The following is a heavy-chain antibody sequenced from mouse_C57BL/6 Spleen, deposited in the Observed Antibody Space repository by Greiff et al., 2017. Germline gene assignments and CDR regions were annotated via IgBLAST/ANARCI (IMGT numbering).Heavy chain of an antibody. CDR2: ISYDGRN. Sequence: EVHLVESGPGLVKPSQSLSLTCSVTGYSITSGYYWNWIRQFPGNKLEWMGYISYDGRNNYNPSLNNRISITRDTSKNQFFLKLKSVTTEDTATYYGARDLLWLRDWYCDVWGTGTTVTVSA. D-gene: IGHD2-2*01. CDR3: ARDLLWLRDWYCDV. J-gene: IGHJ1*03. V-gene: IGHV3-6*01. CDR1: GYSITSGYY.